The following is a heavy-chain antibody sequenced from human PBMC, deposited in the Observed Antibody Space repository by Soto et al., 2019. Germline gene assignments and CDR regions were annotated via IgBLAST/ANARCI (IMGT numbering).Heavy chain of an antibody. CDR2: IYSTGST. Sequence: QVQLQESGPGLVKPSQTLSLTCNVSGDSISGGDFYWSWIRQPPGKGLEWMGYIYSTGSTYYHPSPRSRIAISVYTSKNQVSLNLNSLTAADTALYYCARTRREYGSAWFDFWGQGTLVTVSS. CDR1: GDSISGGDFY. CDR3: ARTRREYGSAWFDF. V-gene: IGHV4-30-4*01. D-gene: IGHD3-10*01. J-gene: IGHJ5*01.